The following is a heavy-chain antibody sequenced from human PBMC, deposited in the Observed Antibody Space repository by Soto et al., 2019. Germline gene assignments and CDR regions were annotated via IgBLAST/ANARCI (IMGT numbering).Heavy chain of an antibody. CDR2: IYNDGTT. CDR1: GLPVAGSY. CDR3: VRPLPSGQTHARDV. Sequence: SLRLSCVASGLPVAGSYMAWVRQAPGKGLEWASVIYNDGTTYYSQSVEGRFTISRDTSKNTLYLQMDRLRDEDTAVYYCVRPLPSGQTHARDVWGQGTTVTVSS. J-gene: IGHJ6*02. V-gene: IGHV3-53*01. D-gene: IGHD3-10*01.